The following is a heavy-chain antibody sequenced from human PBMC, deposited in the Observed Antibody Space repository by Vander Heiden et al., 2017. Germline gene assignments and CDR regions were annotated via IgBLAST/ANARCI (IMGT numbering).Heavy chain of an antibody. V-gene: IGHV3-74*01. CDR2: INRDGSST. CDR3: ARGRPGIAVAGTGVDWFDP. Sequence: EVQLVESGGGLVQPGGSLRLSCAASGFTFSSYWMHWVRQAPGKGLVWVSRINRDGSSTSYADSVKGRFTISRDNAKNTLYLQMNSLRAEDTAVYYCARGRPGIAVAGTGVDWFDPWGQGTLVTVSS. J-gene: IGHJ5*02. D-gene: IGHD6-19*01. CDR1: GFTFSSYW.